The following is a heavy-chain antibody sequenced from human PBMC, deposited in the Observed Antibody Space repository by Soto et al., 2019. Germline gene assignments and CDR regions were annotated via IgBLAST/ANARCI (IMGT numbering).Heavy chain of an antibody. V-gene: IGHV3-23*01. CDR3: ARVVALSGYYYYYMDV. D-gene: IGHD3-9*01. Sequence: GGSLRLSCAASGFTFSSYAMSWVRQAPGKGLEWVSAISGSGGSTYYADSVKGRFTISRDNSKNTLYLQMNSLRAEDTAVYYCARVVALSGYYYYYMDVWGKGTTVTVSS. J-gene: IGHJ6*03. CDR1: GFTFSSYA. CDR2: ISGSGGST.